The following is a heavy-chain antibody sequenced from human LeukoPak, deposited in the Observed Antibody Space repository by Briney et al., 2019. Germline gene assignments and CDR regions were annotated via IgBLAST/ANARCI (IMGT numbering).Heavy chain of an antibody. CDR1: GFTFSSYA. Sequence: GGSLRLSCAASGFTFSSYAMSWVRQAPGKGLEWVSAISGSGGSTYYADSVKGRFTISRDNSKNSLYLQMNSLRAEDTAVYYCARDPLYYYDSSGNYYAWGQGTLVTVSS. CDR3: ARDPLYYYDSSGNYYA. V-gene: IGHV3-23*01. D-gene: IGHD3-22*01. J-gene: IGHJ5*02. CDR2: ISGSGGST.